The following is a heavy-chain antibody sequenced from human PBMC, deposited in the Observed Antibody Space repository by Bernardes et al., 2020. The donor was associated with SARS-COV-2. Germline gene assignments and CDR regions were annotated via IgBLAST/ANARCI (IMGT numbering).Heavy chain of an antibody. CDR1: GYTFTGYY. Sequence: ASVKVSCKASGYTFTGYYMHWVRQAPGQGLEWMGWINPNSGGTNYAQKFQGRVTMTRDTSISTAYMELSRLRSDDTAVYYCARVGVWGYSGIVGFDPWGQGTLVTVSS. V-gene: IGHV1-2*02. J-gene: IGHJ5*02. CDR3: ARVGVWGYSGIVGFDP. CDR2: INPNSGGT. D-gene: IGHD1-26*01.